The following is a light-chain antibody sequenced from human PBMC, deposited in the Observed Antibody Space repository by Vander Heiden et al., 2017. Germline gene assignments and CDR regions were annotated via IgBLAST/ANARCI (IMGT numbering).Light chain of an antibody. J-gene: IGKJ5*01. CDR2: DAS. V-gene: IGKV3-11*01. CDR3: QQRSNWPPIT. Sequence: EIVLTQSPATLSLSPGERATLSCRARQSVSSYLAWYQQKPGQALRLLIYDASNRATGIPARFSGSGSGTDFTLTISSLEPEDFAVYYCQQRSNWPPITFGQGTRLEIK. CDR1: QSVSSY.